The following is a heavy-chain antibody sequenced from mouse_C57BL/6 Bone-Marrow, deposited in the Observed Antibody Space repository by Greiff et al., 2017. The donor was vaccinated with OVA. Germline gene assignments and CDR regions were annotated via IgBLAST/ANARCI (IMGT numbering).Heavy chain of an antibody. CDR1: GYAFTNYL. D-gene: IGHD1-1*01. J-gene: IGHJ2*01. V-gene: IGHV1-54*01. CDR3: ARRGITTVVLDY. CDR2: INPGSGGT. Sequence: VKLMESGAELVRPGTSVKVSCKASGYAFTNYLIEWVKQRPGQGLEWIGVINPGSGGTNYNEKFKGKATLTADKSSSTAYMQLSSLTSEDSAVYFCARRGITTVVLDYWGQGTTLTVSS.